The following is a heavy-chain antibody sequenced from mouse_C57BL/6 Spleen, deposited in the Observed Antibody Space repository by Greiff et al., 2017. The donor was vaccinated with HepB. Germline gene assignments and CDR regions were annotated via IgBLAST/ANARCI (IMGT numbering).Heavy chain of an antibody. V-gene: IGHV1-80*01. CDR2: IYPGDGDT. CDR3: ARGGPLDWYFDV. CDR1: GYAFSSYW. Sequence: QVQLQQSGAELVKPGASVKISCKASGYAFSSYWMNWVKQRPGKGLEWIGQIYPGDGDTNYNGKFKGKATLTADKSSSTAYMQLSSLTSEDSAVYFCARGGPLDWYFDVWGTGTTVTVSS. J-gene: IGHJ1*03.